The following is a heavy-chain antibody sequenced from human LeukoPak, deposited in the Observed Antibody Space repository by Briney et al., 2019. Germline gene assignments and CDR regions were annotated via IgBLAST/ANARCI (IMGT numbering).Heavy chain of an antibody. J-gene: IGHJ3*02. Sequence: PGGSLRLSCAASGFTFSSYAMSWVRQAPGKGLEWVSAISGSGGSTYYADSVKGRFTISRDNSKNTLYLQMNSLRAEDTAVYYCAKEDGSGSYYRGGAFDIWGQGTTVTVSS. CDR2: ISGSGGST. D-gene: IGHD3-10*01. CDR3: AKEDGSGSYYRGGAFDI. V-gene: IGHV3-23*01. CDR1: GFTFSSYA.